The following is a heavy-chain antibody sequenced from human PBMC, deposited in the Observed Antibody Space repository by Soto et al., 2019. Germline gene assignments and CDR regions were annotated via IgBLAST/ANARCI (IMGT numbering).Heavy chain of an antibody. CDR2: ISYDGTKS. J-gene: IGHJ4*02. CDR1: GFTFSHYA. Sequence: QVHLVESGGGVVQPGRSLRLSCAASGFTFSHYAMHWVRQAPGKGLEWVAVISYDGTKSFYAKSVKGRFTISRDTSKNTLDLQLNRLGADDTAVYYCVKDREYYYDNSGYYNFDYWGQGTLVTVSS. V-gene: IGHV3-30-3*02. CDR3: VKDREYYYDNSGYYNFDY. D-gene: IGHD3-22*01.